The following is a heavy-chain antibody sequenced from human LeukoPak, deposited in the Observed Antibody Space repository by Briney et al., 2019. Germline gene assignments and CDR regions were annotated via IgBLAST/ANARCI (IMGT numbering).Heavy chain of an antibody. J-gene: IGHJ4*02. CDR1: GFAFSSYG. Sequence: PGRSLRLSCAASGFAFSSYGMHWVRQAPGKGLEWVALISYDGSNKYYADPVKGRFTISRDNSKNTLYLQMNSLRAEDTAVYYCAKDRYTYGTEYFDYWGQGTLVTVSS. CDR3: AKDRYTYGTEYFDY. V-gene: IGHV3-30*18. CDR2: ISYDGSNK. D-gene: IGHD5-18*01.